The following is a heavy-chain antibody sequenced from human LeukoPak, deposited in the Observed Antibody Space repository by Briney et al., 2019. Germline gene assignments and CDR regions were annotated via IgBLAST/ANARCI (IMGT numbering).Heavy chain of an antibody. J-gene: IGHJ6*02. CDR2: IRSKANSYAT. CDR1: GFTFSGSA. V-gene: IGHV3-73*01. D-gene: IGHD5-12*01. CDR3: TSAHVDIVATIQSYGYYYYGMDV. Sequence: GGSLRLSCAASGFTFSGSAMHWVRQASGKGLEWVGRIRSKANSYATAYAASVKGRFTISRDDSKNTAYLQMNSLKTEDTAVYYCTSAHVDIVATIQSYGYYYYGMDVWGQGTTVTVSS.